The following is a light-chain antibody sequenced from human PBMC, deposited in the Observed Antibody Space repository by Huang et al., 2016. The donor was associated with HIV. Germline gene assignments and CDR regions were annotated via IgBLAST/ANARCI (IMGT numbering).Light chain of an antibody. CDR3: QQRSNWPPRFT. CDR2: DAS. Sequence: EMVLTQSPATLSVSPGERATLSCRARQSVSSYLAWYQQKPGQAPRLLIYDASNRATGIPARFSGSGSGTDFTLTISSLEPEDFAVYYCQQRSNWPPRFTFGPGTKVDIK. CDR1: QSVSSY. J-gene: IGKJ3*01. V-gene: IGKV3-11*01.